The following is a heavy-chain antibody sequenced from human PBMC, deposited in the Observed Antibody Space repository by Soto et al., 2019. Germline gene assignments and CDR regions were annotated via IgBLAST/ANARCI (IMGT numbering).Heavy chain of an antibody. Sequence: EVQLVESGGGLVQPGGSLSLSCAASGFTFSTYWMTWVRQAPGKGLEWVASIKLDGSEKQYVDSVKGRFTISRDNAKESLYLQMNSLRGEDSGLYYCARGTTAADWGQGTRVTVSS. D-gene: IGHD6-25*01. CDR1: GFTFSTYW. V-gene: IGHV3-7*01. CDR3: ARGTTAAD. CDR2: IKLDGSEK. J-gene: IGHJ4*02.